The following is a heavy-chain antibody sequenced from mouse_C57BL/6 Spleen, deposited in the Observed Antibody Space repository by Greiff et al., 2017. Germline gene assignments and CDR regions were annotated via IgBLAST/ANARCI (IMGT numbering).Heavy chain of an antibody. J-gene: IGHJ1*03. Sequence: QVQLQQSGAELVKPGASVKLSCKASGYTFTEYTIHWVKQRSGQGLEWIGWFYPGSGSIKYNQNFKDKATLTADKSSSTVYMELSRLTSEDSAVYFCARHEKRDSNCDGGYFDVWGTGTTVTVSS. CDR2: FYPGSGSI. CDR1: GYTFTEYT. D-gene: IGHD2-5*01. CDR3: ARHEKRDSNCDGGYFDV. V-gene: IGHV1-62-2*01.